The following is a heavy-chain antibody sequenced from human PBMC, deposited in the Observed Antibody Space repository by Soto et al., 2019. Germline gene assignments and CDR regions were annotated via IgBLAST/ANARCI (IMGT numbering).Heavy chain of an antibody. CDR1: GYTFTSYH. V-gene: IGHV1-46*03. CDR2: INPNTGST. D-gene: IGHD7-27*01. Sequence: ASVKVSCKASGYTFTSYHIHWVRQAPGQGLEWMGVINPNTGSTTYAQRFQGRVTMTRDTSTTTVYMDLSSLRSEDTAVYHCARAQAWGIHDYWGQGTLVTVSS. J-gene: IGHJ4*02. CDR3: ARAQAWGIHDY.